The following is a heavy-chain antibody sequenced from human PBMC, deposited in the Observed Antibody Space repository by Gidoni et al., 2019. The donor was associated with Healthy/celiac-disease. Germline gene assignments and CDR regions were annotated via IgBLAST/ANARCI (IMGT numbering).Heavy chain of an antibody. J-gene: IGHJ4*02. CDR2: IRSKAYGGTT. CDR1: GFTFGDDD. CDR3: TRGKRITMIVVVPDY. V-gene: IGHV3-49*03. D-gene: IGHD3-22*01. Sequence: CTASGFTFGDDDMSWFRQAPGKGLEWVGFIRSKAYGGTTEYAASVKGRFTISRDDSKSIAYLQMNSLKTEDTAVYYCTRGKRITMIVVVPDYWGQGTLVTVSS.